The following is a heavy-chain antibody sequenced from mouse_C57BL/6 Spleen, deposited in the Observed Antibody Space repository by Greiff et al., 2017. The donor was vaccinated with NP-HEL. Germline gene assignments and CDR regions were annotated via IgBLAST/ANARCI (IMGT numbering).Heavy chain of an antibody. CDR1: GYAFSSYW. V-gene: IGHV1-80*01. CDR3: SKEGGNYYGSSYGFAY. Sequence: VQLQQSGAELVRPGASVKISCTASGYAFSSYWMHWVKQRPGKGLEWIGQIYPGDGDTNYNGKFKGKATLTADKSSSPAYMQLSSLTSEDSAVDVCSKEGGNYYGSSYGFAYWGQGTLVTVSA. D-gene: IGHD1-1*01. J-gene: IGHJ3*01. CDR2: IYPGDGDT.